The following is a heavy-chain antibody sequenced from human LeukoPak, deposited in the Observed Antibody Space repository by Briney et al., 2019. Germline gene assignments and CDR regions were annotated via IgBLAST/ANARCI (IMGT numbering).Heavy chain of an antibody. CDR3: AKLPDFDY. CDR1: GFTFSNYN. CDR2: ISDTGFSI. J-gene: IGHJ4*02. V-gene: IGHV3-48*01. D-gene: IGHD2-2*01. Sequence: PGGSLRLSCAASGFTFSNYNMNWFRQAPGKGLEWVSYISDTGFSIYYADSVKGRFTISRDNAKNSLSLQMDSLRAEDTAVYYCAKLPDFDYWGQGTLVTVSS.